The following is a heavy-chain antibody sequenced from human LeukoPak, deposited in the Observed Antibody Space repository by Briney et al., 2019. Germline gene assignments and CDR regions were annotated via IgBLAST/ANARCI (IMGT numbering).Heavy chain of an antibody. D-gene: IGHD6-13*01. CDR3: ARGGGYSSSWYWGYYFDY. J-gene: IGHJ4*02. CDR2: INPNSGGT. Sequence: ASVKVSCKASGYTFTSYGISWVRQAPGQGLEWMGWINPNSGGTNYAQKFQSRVTMTRDTSISTAYMELSRLRSDGTAVYYCARGGGYSSSWYWGYYFDYWGQGTLVTVSS. V-gene: IGHV1-2*02. CDR1: GYTFTSYG.